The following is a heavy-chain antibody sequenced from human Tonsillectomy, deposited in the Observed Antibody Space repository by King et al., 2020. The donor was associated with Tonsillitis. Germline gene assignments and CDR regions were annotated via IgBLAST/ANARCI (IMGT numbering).Heavy chain of an antibody. V-gene: IGHV3-30*01. J-gene: IGHJ2*01. CDR3: ARIVVVVAATLLTNWYFDL. Sequence: VQLVESGGGVVQPGRSLRLSCAASGFTFSSYDMHWVRQAPGKGLEWVAVISYDGSNKYYADSVKGRFTISRDNSKNTLYLQMNSLSAEDTAVYYCARIVVVVAATLLTNWYFDLWGRGTLVTVSS. CDR1: GFTFSSYD. CDR2: ISYDGSNK. D-gene: IGHD2-15*01.